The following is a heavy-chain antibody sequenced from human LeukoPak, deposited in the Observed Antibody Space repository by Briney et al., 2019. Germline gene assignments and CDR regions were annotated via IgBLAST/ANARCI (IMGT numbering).Heavy chain of an antibody. V-gene: IGHV1-2*02. Sequence: ASVKVSCKASGYTFTGYYMHWVRQAPGQGLEWMGWISPNSGGTNYAQKFQGRVTMTRDTSISTAYMELSRLRSDDTAVYYCARGVTIFGVVIVYFDYWGQGTLVTVSS. CDR3: ARGVTIFGVVIVYFDY. J-gene: IGHJ4*02. CDR1: GYTFTGYY. D-gene: IGHD3-3*01. CDR2: ISPNSGGT.